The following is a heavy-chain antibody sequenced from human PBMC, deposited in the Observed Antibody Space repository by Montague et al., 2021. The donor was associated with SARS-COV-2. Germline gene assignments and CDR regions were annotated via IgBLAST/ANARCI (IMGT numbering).Heavy chain of an antibody. CDR2: IYYSGST. D-gene: IGHD3-10*01. J-gene: IGHJ4*02. CDR3: ACYVDSIGVINRRGSGSLDD. CDR1: GGSISSGGYY. Sequence: TLSLTCTVSGGSISSGGYYWSWIRQHPGKGLEWIGYIYYSGSTYYNPSLKSRVTISVDTSKNQFSLKLSSVTAADTAVYYCACYVDSIGVINRRGSGSLDDWGQGTMVTVSS. V-gene: IGHV4-31*03.